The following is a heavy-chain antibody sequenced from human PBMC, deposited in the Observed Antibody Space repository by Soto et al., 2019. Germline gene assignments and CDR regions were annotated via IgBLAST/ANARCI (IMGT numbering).Heavy chain of an antibody. CDR3: ARSSSYSSGWYGNYYYYGMDV. CDR2: IYYSGST. Sequence: PSETLSLTCTVSGGSISSYYWSWIRQPPGKGLEWIGYIYYSGSTNYNPSLKSRVTISVDTSKNQFSLRLSSVTAADTAVYYCARSSSYSSGWYGNYYYYGMDVWGQGTTVNVSS. D-gene: IGHD6-19*01. J-gene: IGHJ6*02. V-gene: IGHV4-59*01. CDR1: GGSISSYY.